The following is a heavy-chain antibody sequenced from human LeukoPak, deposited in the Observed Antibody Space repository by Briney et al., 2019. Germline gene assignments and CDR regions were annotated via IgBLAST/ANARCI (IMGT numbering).Heavy chain of an antibody. V-gene: IGHV4-39*07. D-gene: IGHD3-22*01. CDR1: GGSISSSSYY. CDR2: IYYSGST. Sequence: SETLSLTCTVSGGSISSSSYYWGWIRQLPGKGLEWIGSIYYSGSTYYNPSLKSRVTISVDTSKNQFSLKLSSVTAADTAVYYCARVPPLKSGYYDSSGYYPYYYYYYGMDVWGQGTTVTVSS. J-gene: IGHJ6*02. CDR3: ARVPPLKSGYYDSSGYYPYYYYYYGMDV.